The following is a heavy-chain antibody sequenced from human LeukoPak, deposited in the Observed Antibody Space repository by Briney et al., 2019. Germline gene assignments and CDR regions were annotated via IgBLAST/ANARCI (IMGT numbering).Heavy chain of an antibody. Sequence: GGSLRLSCAASGFTFSSYAMHWVRQAPAKGLEWEAVISYDGSNKYYADSVKGRFTISRDNSKNTLYLQMNSLRAEDTAVYYCASGYDILTGALPTDPYGMDVWGQGNGVTVSS. V-gene: IGHV3-30-3*01. CDR1: GFTFSSYA. D-gene: IGHD3-9*01. J-gene: IGHJ6*02. CDR3: ASGYDILTGALPTDPYGMDV. CDR2: ISYDGSNK.